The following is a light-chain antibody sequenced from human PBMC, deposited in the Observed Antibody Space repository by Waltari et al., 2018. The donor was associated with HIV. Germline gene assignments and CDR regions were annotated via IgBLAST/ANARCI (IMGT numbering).Light chain of an antibody. CDR2: DVT. Sequence: QSALTQPASVSGSPGQSIIISCPGFDFVSWYQQYPGTAPKVIISDVTNLPSGVSSRFSGSKSGNTASLTISGLQGEDEADYYCASYTHSSTLVFGGGTKLTVL. CDR1: FDF. J-gene: IGLJ3*02. CDR3: ASYTHSSTLV. V-gene: IGLV2-14*03.